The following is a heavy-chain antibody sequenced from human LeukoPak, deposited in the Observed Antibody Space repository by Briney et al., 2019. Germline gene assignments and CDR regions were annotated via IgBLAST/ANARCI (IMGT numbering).Heavy chain of an antibody. Sequence: ASVKVSCKASGGTFSSYAISWVRQAPGQGLEWMGIINPSGGSTSYAQKFQGRVTMTRDTSTSTVYMELSSLRSEDTAVYYCARDSDSSGYSDYWGQGTLVTVSS. J-gene: IGHJ4*02. V-gene: IGHV1-46*01. D-gene: IGHD3-22*01. CDR3: ARDSDSSGYSDY. CDR2: INPSGGST. CDR1: GGTFSSYA.